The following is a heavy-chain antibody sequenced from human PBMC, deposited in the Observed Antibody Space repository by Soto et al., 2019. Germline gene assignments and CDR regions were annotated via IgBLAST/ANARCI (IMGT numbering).Heavy chain of an antibody. CDR2: IYYSGST. CDR3: ARGRRGYDGYYYYGMDV. V-gene: IGHV4-61*01. D-gene: IGHD5-12*01. Sequence: SETLSLTCTVSGGSVSSGSYYWSWIRQPPGKGLEWIGYIYYSGSTNYNPSLKSRVTISVDTSKNQFSLKLSSVTAADTAVYYCARGRRGYDGYYYYGMDVWGQGTTVTVSS. CDR1: GGSVSSGSYY. J-gene: IGHJ6*02.